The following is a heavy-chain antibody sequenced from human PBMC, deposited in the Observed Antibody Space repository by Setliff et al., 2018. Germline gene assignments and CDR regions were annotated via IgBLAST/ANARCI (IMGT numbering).Heavy chain of an antibody. CDR1: GNRFTDYN. CDR2: INPDSGDT. CDR3: ARSPPNRGSGSGWYGDF. V-gene: IGHV1-2*02. J-gene: IGHJ4*02. D-gene: IGHD6-19*01. Sequence: ASVKVSCKASGNRFTDYNLHWVRQAPGQGLEWMGWINPDSGDTHSAQKFQGRVTMTRDTSTSTAYMELRSLRSDDTAVYYCARSPPNRGSGSGWYGDFWGQGTLVTVSS.